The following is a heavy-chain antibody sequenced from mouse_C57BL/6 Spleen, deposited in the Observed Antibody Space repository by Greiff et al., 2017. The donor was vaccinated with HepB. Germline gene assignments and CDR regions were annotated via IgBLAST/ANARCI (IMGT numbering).Heavy chain of an antibody. CDR1: GYTFTSYW. D-gene: IGHD1-2*01. J-gene: IGHJ2*01. CDR2: IYPSDSET. Sequence: QVQLQQPGAELVRPGSSVKLSCKASGYTFTSYWMDWVKQRPGQGLEWIGNIYPSDSETHYNQKFKDKATLTVDKSASTAYMQLSSLTSEDSAVYYCAREGTTAPEYWGKGTTLTVSS. CDR3: AREGTTAPEY. V-gene: IGHV1-61*01.